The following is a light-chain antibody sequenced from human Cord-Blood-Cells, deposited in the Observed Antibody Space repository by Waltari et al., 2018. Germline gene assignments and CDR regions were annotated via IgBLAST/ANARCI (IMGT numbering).Light chain of an antibody. CDR2: EGS. CDR1: SSDVGSSNL. Sequence: SALTQPASVSGSPGPSIPIPCTGTSSDVGSSNLVSWYQQHPGKAPKLMIYEGSKRPSGVSNRFSGSKSGNTASLTISGLQAEDEADYYCCSYAGSSTYVFGTGTKVTVL. J-gene: IGLJ1*01. CDR3: CSYAGSSTYV. V-gene: IGLV2-23*01.